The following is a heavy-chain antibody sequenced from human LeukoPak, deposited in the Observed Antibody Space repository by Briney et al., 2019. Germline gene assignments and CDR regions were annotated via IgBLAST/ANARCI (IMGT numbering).Heavy chain of an antibody. CDR3: AKAPVDCSGGSCYSYYFDY. D-gene: IGHD2-15*01. CDR1: GFTFSSYA. CDR2: ISGSGGST. Sequence: GGSLRLSCAASGFTFSSYAMSWVRQAPGEGLEWVSAISGSGGSTYYADSVKGRFTISRDNSKNTLYLQMNSLRAEDTAVYYCAKAPVDCSGGSCYSYYFDYWGQGTLVTVSS. V-gene: IGHV3-23*01. J-gene: IGHJ4*02.